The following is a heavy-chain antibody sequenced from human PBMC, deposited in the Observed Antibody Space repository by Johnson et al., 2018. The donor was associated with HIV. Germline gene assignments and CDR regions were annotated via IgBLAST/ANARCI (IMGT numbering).Heavy chain of an antibody. J-gene: IGHJ3*02. V-gene: IGHV3-74*01. Sequence: VQLVESGGGLVQPGGSLTLSCAASGFTFSTYWMHWVRQAPGKGLVWVSRINSDGSSTSYADSVKGRVTNSRDNDKNTLYLQMNRLRVEDTAVYYCARDASMFRLDSSGYANSFSIWGQGTLVTVSS. D-gene: IGHD3-22*01. CDR2: INSDGSST. CDR1: GFTFSTYW. CDR3: ARDASMFRLDSSGYANSFSI.